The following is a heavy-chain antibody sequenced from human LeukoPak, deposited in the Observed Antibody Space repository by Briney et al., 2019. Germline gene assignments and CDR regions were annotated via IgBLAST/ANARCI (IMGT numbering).Heavy chain of an antibody. CDR1: GYTFTSFA. CDR2: ISAYNGNT. CDR3: ARASSSTVGLRSPDY. D-gene: IGHD6-6*01. J-gene: IGHJ4*02. Sequence: ASVKVSCKSSGYTFTSFAISWVWQAPGQGLEWMGCISAYNGNTNYAQKLQGRVTMTTDTSTTTAHMELKSLTSDDTAVYYCARASSSTVGLRSPDYWGQGTLVTVSS. V-gene: IGHV1-18*01.